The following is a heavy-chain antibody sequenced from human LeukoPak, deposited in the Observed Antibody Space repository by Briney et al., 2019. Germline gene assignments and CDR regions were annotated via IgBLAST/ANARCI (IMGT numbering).Heavy chain of an antibody. CDR2: IWYDGINK. J-gene: IGHJ4*02. V-gene: IGHV3-33*08. CDR1: GFSFSTYY. Sequence: PGGSLRLSCAASGFSFSTYYINWVRQAPGKGLEWVAVIWYDGINKYYADSVKGRFTISRDNSKNTLYLQMNSLRAEDTAVYYCARSTSSEYDIYHFDYWGQGTLVTVSS. CDR3: ARSTSSEYDIYHFDY. D-gene: IGHD3-9*01.